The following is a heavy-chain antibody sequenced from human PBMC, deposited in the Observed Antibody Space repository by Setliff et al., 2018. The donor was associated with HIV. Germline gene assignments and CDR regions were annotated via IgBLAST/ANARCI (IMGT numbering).Heavy chain of an antibody. CDR1: GYSFTIYW. J-gene: IGHJ3*01. D-gene: IGHD6-13*01. CDR3: SRQHSSSWFYDAFDV. CDR2: IYPGDSET. V-gene: IGHV5-51*01. Sequence: GESLKISCKGSGYSFTIYWIAWVRQMPGKGLEWMGIIYPGDSETRYNPSFQGQVTISADKSISTAYLQGGSLKASDTAMYYCSRQHSSSWFYDAFDVWGQGTMVTVSS.